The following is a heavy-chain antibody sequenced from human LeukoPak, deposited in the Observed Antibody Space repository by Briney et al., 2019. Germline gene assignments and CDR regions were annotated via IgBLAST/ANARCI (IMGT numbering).Heavy chain of an antibody. D-gene: IGHD3-22*01. CDR2: ISYDGSNK. CDR1: GFTFSNYG. CDR3: APYPKPRITMIVVAH. V-gene: IGHV3-30*12. J-gene: IGHJ4*02. Sequence: PGGSLRLSCAASGFTFSNYGMHWVRQAPGKGLEWVAVISYDGSNKYYADSVKGRFTISRDNSKNTLYLQMNSLRAEDTAVYYCAPYPKPRITMIVVAHWGQGTLVTVSS.